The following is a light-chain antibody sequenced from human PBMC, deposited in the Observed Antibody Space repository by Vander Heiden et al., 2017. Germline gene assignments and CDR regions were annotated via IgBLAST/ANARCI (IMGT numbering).Light chain of an antibody. CDR3: QQYNGGYT. CDR1: QSISSW. Sequence: DIQMTQSPSTLSASVGDRVTITCRASQSISSWLAWYQQKPGKAPKLLIYKASSLESGVPSRFSGSGYGTEFTLTISSLQPDDFATYYCQQYNGGYTFGQGTKLEIK. J-gene: IGKJ2*01. V-gene: IGKV1-5*03. CDR2: KAS.